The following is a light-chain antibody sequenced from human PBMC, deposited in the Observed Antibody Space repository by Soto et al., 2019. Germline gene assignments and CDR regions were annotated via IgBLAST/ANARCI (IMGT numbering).Light chain of an antibody. CDR2: DAS. V-gene: IGKV3-11*01. J-gene: IGKJ5*01. CDR3: QQRSNWPPEVT. CDR1: QDINTY. Sequence: EIVLTQSPATLSLSPGEIATLSFSASQDINTYLAWYQQKPGQAPRLLIYDASNRATGIPARFSGSGSGTDFTLTISSLEPEDFAVYYCQQRSNWPPEVTFGQGTRLEIK.